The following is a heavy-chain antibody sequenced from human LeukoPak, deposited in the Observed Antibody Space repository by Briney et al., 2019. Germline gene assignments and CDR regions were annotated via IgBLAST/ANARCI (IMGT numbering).Heavy chain of an antibody. CDR2: IYYSGST. D-gene: IGHD3-10*01. CDR1: GGSISSSSYY. Sequence: SETLSLTCTVSGGSISSSSYYWGWIRQPPGKGLEWIGSIYYSGSTYYNPSLKRRVTISVDTSKNQFSLKLSSVTAADTAVYYCARQISGVLLWFGEGYDAFDIWGQGTMVTVSS. CDR3: ARQISGVLLWFGEGYDAFDI. J-gene: IGHJ3*02. V-gene: IGHV4-39*01.